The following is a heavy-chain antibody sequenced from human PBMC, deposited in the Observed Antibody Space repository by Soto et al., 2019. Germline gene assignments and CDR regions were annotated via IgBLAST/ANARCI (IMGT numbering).Heavy chain of an antibody. Sequence: PGGSLRLSCAASGFTFSSYAMHWVRQAQGKGLEWVAVISYDGSNKYYADSVKGRFTISRDNSKNTLYLQMNSLRAEDTAVYYCASLSVDGYNTAPDAFDIWGQGTMVTVS. CDR2: ISYDGSNK. J-gene: IGHJ3*02. CDR3: ASLSVDGYNTAPDAFDI. CDR1: GFTFSSYA. D-gene: IGHD5-12*01. V-gene: IGHV3-30-3*01.